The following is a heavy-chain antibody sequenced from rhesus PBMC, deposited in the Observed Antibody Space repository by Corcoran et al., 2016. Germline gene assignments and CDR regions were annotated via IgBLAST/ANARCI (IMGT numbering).Heavy chain of an antibody. D-gene: IGHD6-31*01. V-gene: IGHV4-169*02. CDR1: GGSISSRY. CDR3: ASGLAYYFDD. J-gene: IGHJ4*01. Sequence: QLQLQESGPGLVKPSETLSVTCAVSGGSISSRYWSWIRQAPGKGLEWIGYHDGSVSSTNDDPYLKDRGTLSGDTSKTQLSLELSSAPAADTAVYYCASGLAYYFDDWGQGVLVTVSS. CDR2: HDGSVSST.